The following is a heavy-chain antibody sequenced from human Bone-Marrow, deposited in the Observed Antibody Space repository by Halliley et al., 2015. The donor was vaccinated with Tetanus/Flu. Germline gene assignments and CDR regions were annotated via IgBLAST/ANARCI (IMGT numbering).Heavy chain of an antibody. V-gene: IGHV4-59*01. CDR1: GASISSYY. J-gene: IGHJ1*01. Sequence: LSLTCTVSGASISSYYWTWIRQPPGRGLEWIGYISYSGNTNYNPSLKSRGTISLDTSKNQFSLRVRSVTAADTAVYYCARVMLDEPAEYFQHWGPGTLVTVSS. CDR3: ARVMLDEPAEYFQH. CDR2: ISYSGNT. D-gene: IGHD3-10*02.